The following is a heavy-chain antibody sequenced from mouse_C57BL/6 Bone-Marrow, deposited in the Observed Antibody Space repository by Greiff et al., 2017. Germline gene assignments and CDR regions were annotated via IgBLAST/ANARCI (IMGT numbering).Heavy chain of an antibody. V-gene: IGHV1-66*01. CDR3: ARYGSSLFDY. CDR2: IYPGSGNT. CDR1: GYSFTSYY. D-gene: IGHD1-1*01. J-gene: IGHJ2*01. Sequence: VQLVESGPELVKPGASVKISCKASGYSFTSYYIHWVKQRPGQGLEWIGWIYPGSGNTKYNEKFKGKATLTADTSSSTAYMQLSSLTSEDSAVYYCARYGSSLFDYWGQGTTLTVSS.